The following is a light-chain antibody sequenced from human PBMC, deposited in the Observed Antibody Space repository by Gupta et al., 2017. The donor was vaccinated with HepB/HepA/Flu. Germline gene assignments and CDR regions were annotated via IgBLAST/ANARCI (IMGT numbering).Light chain of an antibody. V-gene: IGKV2-28*01. CDR3: KQTSSIPQT. CDR1: QSLLHRSGFPH. Sequence: LVMTQSPLSLPVPPGETPSISCSSSQSLLHRSGFPHLDWYLQKPGQSPHLLIKCASQRASGVPARFSGSGSGTDFTLTISSLEAEDAGNYYCKQTSSIPQTFGQGTKLEIK. CDR2: CAS. J-gene: IGKJ2*01.